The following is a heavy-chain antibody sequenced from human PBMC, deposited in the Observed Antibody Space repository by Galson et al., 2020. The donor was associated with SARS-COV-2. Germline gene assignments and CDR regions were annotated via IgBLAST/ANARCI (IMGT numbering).Heavy chain of an antibody. V-gene: IGHV4-34*01. J-gene: IGHJ5*02. Sequence: ETLSLTCAVYGGSFSGYYWSWIRQPPGKGLEWIGEINHSGSTNYNPSLKSRVTISVDTSKNQFSLKLSSVTAADTAVYYCARGLGIVVVTARGNWFDPWGQGTLVTVSS. CDR1: GGSFSGYY. D-gene: IGHD2-21*02. CDR3: ARGLGIVVVTARGNWFDP. CDR2: INHSGST.